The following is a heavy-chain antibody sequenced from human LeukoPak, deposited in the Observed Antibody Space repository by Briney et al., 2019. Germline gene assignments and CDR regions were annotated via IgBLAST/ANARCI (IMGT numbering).Heavy chain of an antibody. V-gene: IGHV1-18*01. CDR2: TSAYNGNT. Sequence: ASVKVSCTPSGYTFTRYGISWVCQAPGQGLEWMGWTSAYNGNTNYAQKLQGRVTMTTDTSTSTAYMELRRLRSDDPAVYYCAANCEFDSSGYYRFDYWGQGTLVTVSS. CDR1: GYTFTRYG. J-gene: IGHJ4*02. CDR3: AANCEFDSSGYYRFDY. D-gene: IGHD3-22*01.